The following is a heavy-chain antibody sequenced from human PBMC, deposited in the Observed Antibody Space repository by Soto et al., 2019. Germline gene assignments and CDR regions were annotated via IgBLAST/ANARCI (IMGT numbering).Heavy chain of an antibody. CDR3: AKGPHFEYSSSSFDY. J-gene: IGHJ4*02. V-gene: IGHV3-30*18. Sequence: QVQLVESGGGVVQPGRSLRLSCAASGFTFSSYGMHWVRQAPGKGLEWVAVISYDGSNKYYADSVKGRFTISRDNSKNTLYLQMNSLRPEDTAVYYCAKGPHFEYSSSSFDYWGQGTLVTVSS. D-gene: IGHD6-6*01. CDR1: GFTFSSYG. CDR2: ISYDGSNK.